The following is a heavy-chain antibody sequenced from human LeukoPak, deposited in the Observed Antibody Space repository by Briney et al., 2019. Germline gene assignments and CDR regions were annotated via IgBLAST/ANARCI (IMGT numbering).Heavy chain of an antibody. CDR2: IIPIFGTA. J-gene: IGHJ5*02. D-gene: IGHD5-24*01. V-gene: IGHV1-69*13. Sequence: SVKVSCKASGGTFSSYAISWVRQAPGQGLEWMGGIIPIFGTANYAQKFQGRVTITADESTSTAYMELSSLRSEDTAVYYCARDGEMATILSNWFDPWGQGTLVTVSS. CDR3: ARDGEMATILSNWFDP. CDR1: GGTFSSYA.